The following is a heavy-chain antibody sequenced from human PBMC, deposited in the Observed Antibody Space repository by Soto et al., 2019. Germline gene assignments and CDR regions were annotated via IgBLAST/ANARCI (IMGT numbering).Heavy chain of an antibody. CDR1: GYTFTSYD. CDR3: ARERGYDFWSGRNFDP. Sequence: ASVKVSCKASGYTFTSYDINWVRQATGQGLEWMGWMNPNSGNTGYAQKFQGRVTMTRNTSISTAYMELSSLRSEDTAVYYCARERGYDFWSGRNFDPWGQGTLVTVSS. D-gene: IGHD3-3*01. CDR2: MNPNSGNT. V-gene: IGHV1-8*01. J-gene: IGHJ5*02.